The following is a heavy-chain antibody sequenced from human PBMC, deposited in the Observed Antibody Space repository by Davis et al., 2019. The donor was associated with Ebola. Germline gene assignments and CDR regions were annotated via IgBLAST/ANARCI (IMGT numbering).Heavy chain of an antibody. CDR1: GFTFSSYW. CDR2: IKQDGSEK. Sequence: GESLKISCADSGFTFSSYWMSWVRQAPGKGLEWVANIKQDGSEKYYVDSVKGRFTISRDNAKNSLYLQMNSLRAEDTAVYYCAREVRGWGYYGMDVWGQGTTVTVSS. V-gene: IGHV3-7*01. D-gene: IGHD3-16*01. CDR3: AREVRGWGYYGMDV. J-gene: IGHJ6*02.